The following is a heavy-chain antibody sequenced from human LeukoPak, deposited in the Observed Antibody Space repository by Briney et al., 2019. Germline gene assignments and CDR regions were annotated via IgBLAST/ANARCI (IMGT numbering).Heavy chain of an antibody. CDR1: GFTLNAYA. Sequence: GRSLRLSCAASGFTLNAYAIHWVRQAPGKGLEWVAAISYDGIMKYYADSVKGRFTISRDNSKSTLYLQMNSLRAEDTAIYYCARVSYYGSGSYSEYYFDYWGQGTLVTVSS. D-gene: IGHD3-10*01. CDR2: ISYDGIMK. V-gene: IGHV3-30*01. CDR3: ARVSYYGSGSYSEYYFDY. J-gene: IGHJ4*02.